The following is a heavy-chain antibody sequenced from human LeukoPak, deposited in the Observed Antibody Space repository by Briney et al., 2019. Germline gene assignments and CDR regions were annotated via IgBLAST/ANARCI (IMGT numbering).Heavy chain of an antibody. CDR1: GGSISSGGYS. CDR3: ARDRGIAAALDI. CDR2: IYHSGST. V-gene: IGHV4-30-2*01. Sequence: TLSLTCAVYGGSISSGGYSWSWIRQPPGKGLEWIGYIYHSGSTYYNPSLKSRVTISVDRSKNQFSLKLSSVTAADTAVYYCARDRGIAAALDIWGQGTMVTVSS. J-gene: IGHJ3*02. D-gene: IGHD6-13*01.